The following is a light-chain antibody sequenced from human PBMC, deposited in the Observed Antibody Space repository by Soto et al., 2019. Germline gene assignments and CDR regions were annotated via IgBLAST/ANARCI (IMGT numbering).Light chain of an antibody. Sequence: QSALTQPPSASGSPGQSVTISCTGTSSDVGGYDFVSWYQQQSGKAPKLMIYEVSKRPSGVPDRFSGSKSGNTASLTVSGLQTEDEADYYCSSYAGSNSWVFGGGTQLTVL. V-gene: IGLV2-8*01. CDR1: SSDVGGYDF. CDR3: SSYAGSNSWV. CDR2: EVS. J-gene: IGLJ3*02.